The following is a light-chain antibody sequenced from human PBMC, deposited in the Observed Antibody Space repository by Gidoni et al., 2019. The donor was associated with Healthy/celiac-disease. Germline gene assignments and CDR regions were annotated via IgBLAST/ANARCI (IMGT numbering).Light chain of an antibody. J-gene: IGLJ1*01. Sequence: SALTPPASVSGSPGQSITISCTGTSSDVGGYNYVSWYQQHPGKAPKLMIYDASNRPSGVSNRFSGSKSGNTASLTISGLQAEDEADYYCSSYTSSSTLPLIGTGTKVTVL. CDR2: DAS. V-gene: IGLV2-14*03. CDR1: SSDVGGYNY. CDR3: SSYTSSSTLPL.